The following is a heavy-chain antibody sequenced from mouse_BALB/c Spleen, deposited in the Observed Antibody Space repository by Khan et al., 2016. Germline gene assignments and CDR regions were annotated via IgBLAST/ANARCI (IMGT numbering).Heavy chain of an antibody. CDR3: NAGWLGRDYYAMDY. J-gene: IGHJ4*01. CDR1: AFNIIDYF. Sequence: VQLQQSGAELVRSGASVKLSCTASAFNIIDYFMHWVKQRPEQGLEWIGWIDPANGDTEYAPKFQGKATMTADTSSNTAYLQLSSLTSEDTAVYYCNAGWLGRDYYAMDYWGQGTSVTVSS. V-gene: IGHV14-4*02. CDR2: IDPANGDT. D-gene: IGHD4-1*01.